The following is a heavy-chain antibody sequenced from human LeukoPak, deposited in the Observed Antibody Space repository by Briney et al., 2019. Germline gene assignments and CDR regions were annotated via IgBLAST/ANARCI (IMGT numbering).Heavy chain of an antibody. J-gene: IGHJ4*02. V-gene: IGHV3-48*03. D-gene: IGHD3-22*01. Sequence: GGSLRLSCAASGVTFSTYEMNWVHQAPGKGLEWVSYISSSGSTKYYADSVKGRFTISRDNAKNSLYLQMNSLRAEDTAFYYCARVSTPYSDTSGYPLGYWGQGTLVTVSS. CDR2: ISSSGSTK. CDR3: ARVSTPYSDTSGYPLGY. CDR1: GVTFSTYE.